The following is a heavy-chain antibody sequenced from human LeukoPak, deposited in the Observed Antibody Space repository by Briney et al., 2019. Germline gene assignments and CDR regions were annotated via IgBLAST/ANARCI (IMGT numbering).Heavy chain of an antibody. CDR2: ITSNGDTT. Sequence: GGSLRLSCAASGFTFIRYYMHWVRQAPGRGLEYVSAITSNGDTTYYADSVKGRFTISRDNSKNTLYLQMTSLRAEDTAIYYCLKDRLGAGDYWGQGTLVTISS. V-gene: IGHV3-64D*06. CDR3: LKDRLGAGDY. J-gene: IGHJ4*02. D-gene: IGHD3-16*01. CDR1: GFTFIRYY.